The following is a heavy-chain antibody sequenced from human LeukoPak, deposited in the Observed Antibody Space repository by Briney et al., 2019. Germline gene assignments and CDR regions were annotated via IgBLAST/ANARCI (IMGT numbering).Heavy chain of an antibody. D-gene: IGHD2-2*01. V-gene: IGHV1-2*02. Sequence: ASVKVSCKSSGYTFTGYYLHWVRQAPGQGLEWVGWINPDSGVTNYTQKFQGRVTMTRDTSISTAYMELSRLRSDDTAVYYCARGNQLGSYYFDYWGQGTLVTVSS. CDR2: INPDSGVT. J-gene: IGHJ4*02. CDR1: GYTFTGYY. CDR3: ARGNQLGSYYFDY.